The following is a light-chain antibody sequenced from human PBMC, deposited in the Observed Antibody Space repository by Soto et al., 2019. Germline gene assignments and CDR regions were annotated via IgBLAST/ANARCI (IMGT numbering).Light chain of an antibody. V-gene: IGLV1-44*01. Sequence: QSVLTQAPSVSGTPGQRVTISCSGSSSNIGSNTVSWYQRLPGTAPKLLIYSDNQRPSWVPDRFSGSRSGTSASLAITGLQSEDEADYYCCSYAGSRTYVFGPGTKLTVL. CDR3: CSYAGSRTYV. CDR1: SSNIGSNT. CDR2: SDN. J-gene: IGLJ1*01.